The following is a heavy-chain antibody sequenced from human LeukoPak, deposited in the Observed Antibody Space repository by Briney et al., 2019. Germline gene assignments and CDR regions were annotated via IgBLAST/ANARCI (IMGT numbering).Heavy chain of an antibody. Sequence: GRSLRLSCAASGFTFSSYGMHWGRQAPGQGLEWGAVISFDGRHQYYADSLKGRFTISRGNSKNTLSLQMNSLRAEDTAVYYCARDQRAFSSRASGDYWGQGTLVTVSS. CDR1: GFTFSSYG. CDR3: ARDQRAFSSRASGDY. J-gene: IGHJ4*02. V-gene: IGHV3-30*03. CDR2: ISFDGRHQ. D-gene: IGHD6-13*01.